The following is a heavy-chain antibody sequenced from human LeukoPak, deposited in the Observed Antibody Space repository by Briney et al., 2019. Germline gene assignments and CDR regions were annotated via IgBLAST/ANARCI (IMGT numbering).Heavy chain of an antibody. CDR3: ARGTVIEY. Sequence: SETLPLTCTVSGGSISSYYWSWIRQPPGKGLEWIGYIYYSGSTNYNPSLKSRVTISVDTSKNQFSLKLTSVTAADTAVYYCARGTVIEYWGQGTLVTVSS. V-gene: IGHV4-59*01. J-gene: IGHJ4*02. CDR1: GGSISSYY. CDR2: IYYSGST. D-gene: IGHD4-17*01.